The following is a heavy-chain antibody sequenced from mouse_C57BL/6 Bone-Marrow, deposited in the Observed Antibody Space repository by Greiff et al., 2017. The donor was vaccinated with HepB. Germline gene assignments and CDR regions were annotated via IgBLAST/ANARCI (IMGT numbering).Heavy chain of an antibody. CDR3: ARGGHYAWFAY. D-gene: IGHD1-2*01. Sequence: QVQLQQPGAELVKPGASVKLSCKASGYTFTSYWMHWVKQRPGQGLEWIGMIHPNSGSTNYNEKFKSKATLTVDKSSSTAYMQLSSLISEDSAVYYCARGGHYAWFAYGGQGTRVTVSA. V-gene: IGHV1-64*01. CDR2: IHPNSGST. CDR1: GYTFTSYW. J-gene: IGHJ3*01.